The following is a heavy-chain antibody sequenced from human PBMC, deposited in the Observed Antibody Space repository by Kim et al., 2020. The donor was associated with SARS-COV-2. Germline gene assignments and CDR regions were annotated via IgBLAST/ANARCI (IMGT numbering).Heavy chain of an antibody. CDR3: ARRDYGGMFDY. Sequence: TYYNPYIKSRVTISVDTSKNQFSLKLSSVTAADTAVYYCARRDYGGMFDYWGQGTLVTVSS. J-gene: IGHJ4*02. V-gene: IGHV4-39*01. D-gene: IGHD4-17*01. CDR2: T.